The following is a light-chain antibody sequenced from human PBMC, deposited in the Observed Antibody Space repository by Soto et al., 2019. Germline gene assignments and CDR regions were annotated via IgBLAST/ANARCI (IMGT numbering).Light chain of an antibody. CDR3: QQSYSTPPWT. CDR2: AAS. CDR1: QSISNY. V-gene: IGKV1-39*01. Sequence: DIQMTQSPSSLSASVGDRVTITFRASQSISNYLNWYQQKPGKAPKLLIYAASNLQSGVPSRFSGSGSGTDFTLTISSLQPEDFATYFCQQSYSTPPWTFGQGTKVDIK. J-gene: IGKJ1*01.